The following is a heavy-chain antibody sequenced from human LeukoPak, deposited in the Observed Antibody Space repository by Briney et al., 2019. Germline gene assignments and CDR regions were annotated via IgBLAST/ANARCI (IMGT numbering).Heavy chain of an antibody. CDR3: AKDMAYSSSRFDY. CDR1: GFTFDDYA. J-gene: IGHJ4*02. V-gene: IGHV3-9*03. D-gene: IGHD6-6*01. Sequence: GRSLRLSCAASGFTFDDYAMHWVRQAPGKGLEWVSGISWNSGSIGYADSVKGRFTISRDNAKKSRYMYMNSVRAEDMALYYCAKDMAYSSSRFDYWGQGTLVTVSS. CDR2: ISWNSGSI.